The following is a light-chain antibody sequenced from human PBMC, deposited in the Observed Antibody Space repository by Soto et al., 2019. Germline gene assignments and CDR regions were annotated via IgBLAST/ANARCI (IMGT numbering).Light chain of an antibody. CDR2: GAS. CDR3: QQYNNWPPT. Sequence: EIVMTQSPVTLSLSPGERATLSCRASESVSNNLAWYQQKPGQAPRLLIYGASTRATGIPARFSGSGSGTEFTLTISSLQSEDFAVYYCQQYNNWPPTFGQGTKVDI. J-gene: IGKJ1*01. V-gene: IGKV3-15*01. CDR1: ESVSNN.